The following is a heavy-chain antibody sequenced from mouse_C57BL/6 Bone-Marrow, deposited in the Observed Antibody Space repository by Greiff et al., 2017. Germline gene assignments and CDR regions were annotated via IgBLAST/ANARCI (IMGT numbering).Heavy chain of an antibody. Sequence: QVQLQQSGAELARPGASVKLSCKASGYTFTSYGISWVKQRTGQGLEWIGEIYPRSGNTYYNEKFKGKATLTADKSSSTAYMGLRSLTSEDSAVYFGARNYGSSYCWYFDVWGTGTTVTVSS. CDR3: ARNYGSSYCWYFDV. D-gene: IGHD1-1*01. J-gene: IGHJ1*03. CDR2: IYPRSGNT. CDR1: GYTFTSYG. V-gene: IGHV1-81*01.